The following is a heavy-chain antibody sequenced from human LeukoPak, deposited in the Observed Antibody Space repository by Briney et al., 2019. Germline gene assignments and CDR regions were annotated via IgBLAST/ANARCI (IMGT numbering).Heavy chain of an antibody. V-gene: IGHV4-59*01. CDR3: AREFTGYDSSGYYGQYFDY. Sequence: SETLSLTCTVSGGSISSYYWSWLRQPPGKGLEWIGYIYYSGSTNYNPSLKSRVTISVDTSKNQFSLKLSSVTAADTAVYYCAREFTGYDSSGYYGQYFDYWGQGTLVTVSS. D-gene: IGHD3-22*01. CDR1: GGSISSYY. J-gene: IGHJ4*02. CDR2: IYYSGST.